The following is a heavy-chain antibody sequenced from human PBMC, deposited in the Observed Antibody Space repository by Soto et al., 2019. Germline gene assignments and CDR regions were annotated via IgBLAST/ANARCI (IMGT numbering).Heavy chain of an antibody. Sequence: APGQGLEWMGWINPNSGGTNYAQKFQGRVTMTRDTSISTAYMELSRLRSDDTAVYYCARALHVWGSYRLAYWGQGTLVTVSS. CDR2: INPNSGGT. V-gene: IGHV1-2*02. CDR3: ARALHVWGSYRLAY. D-gene: IGHD3-16*02. J-gene: IGHJ4*02.